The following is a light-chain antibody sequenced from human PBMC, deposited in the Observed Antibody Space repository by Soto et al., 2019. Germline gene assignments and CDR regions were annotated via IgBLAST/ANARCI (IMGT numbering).Light chain of an antibody. CDR1: SGSIASNY. CDR3: QSYDYSTGV. V-gene: IGLV6-57*04. J-gene: IGLJ3*02. CDR2: ENN. Sequence: NFMLTQPHSVSESPGKTVTISCTRSSGSIASNYVQWYQQRPGGAPTTVIFENNLRPSGVPDRFSGSIDSSTSASLTISGLKTEDEADYYCQSYDYSTGVVGGGTKLTVL.